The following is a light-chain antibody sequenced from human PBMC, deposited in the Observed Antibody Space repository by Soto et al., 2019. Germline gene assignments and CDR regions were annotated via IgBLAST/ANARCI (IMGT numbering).Light chain of an antibody. Sequence: QPVLTQPASVSGSPGQSISISCTGTGNDVGGYTFVSWYQQHPDKVPKLVIFDVNRRPSGVSDRFSGSKSVNAASLTISGLQAEDEADYYCQSYDSSLSGYVFGTGTKVTVL. CDR2: DVN. CDR3: QSYDSSLSGYV. CDR1: GNDVGGYTF. V-gene: IGLV2-14*03. J-gene: IGLJ1*01.